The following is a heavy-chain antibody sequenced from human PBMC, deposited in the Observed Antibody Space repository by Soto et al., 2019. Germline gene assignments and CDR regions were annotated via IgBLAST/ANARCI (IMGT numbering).Heavy chain of an antibody. CDR2: ISYDGSNK. Sequence: QVQLVESGGGVVQPGRSLRLSCAASGFTFSSYGMHWVRQAPGKGLEWVAVISYDGSNKYYADSVKGRFTISRDNSKNTLYPQMNSLRAEDTALYYCAKDAGAYCGGDCFEEGYFDYWGQGTLVTVSS. CDR3: AKDAGAYCGGDCFEEGYFDY. CDR1: GFTFSSYG. V-gene: IGHV3-30*18. J-gene: IGHJ4*02. D-gene: IGHD2-21*01.